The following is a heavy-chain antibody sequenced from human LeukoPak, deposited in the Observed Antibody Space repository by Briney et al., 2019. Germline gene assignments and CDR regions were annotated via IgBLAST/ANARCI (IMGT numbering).Heavy chain of an antibody. CDR2: IYYSEST. CDR3: ARRSSGYYPRGFDY. D-gene: IGHD3-22*01. J-gene: IGHJ4*02. Sequence: SETLSLTCTVSGGSVSSGSYYWSWIRQPPGKGLEWIGYIYYSESTNYNPSLKSRVTISVDTSKNQFSLKLSSVTAADTAVYFCARRSSGYYPRGFDYWGQGTLVTVSS. V-gene: IGHV4-61*01. CDR1: GGSVSSGSYY.